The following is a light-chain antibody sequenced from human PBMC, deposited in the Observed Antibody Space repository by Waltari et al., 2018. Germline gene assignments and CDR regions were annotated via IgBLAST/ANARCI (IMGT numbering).Light chain of an antibody. CDR1: QSIDTSY. V-gene: IGKV3-20*01. CDR3: QQYETSPPT. J-gene: IGKJ1*01. CDR2: GAS. Sequence: EIVLTQSPGTLYLSPGERVTVSCRASQSIDTSYIAWYRQKVGQAPTLLIFGASERAAGIPDRFRGSGSGTDFTLTIYRVEPEDFAVFYCQQYETSPPTFGQGTK.